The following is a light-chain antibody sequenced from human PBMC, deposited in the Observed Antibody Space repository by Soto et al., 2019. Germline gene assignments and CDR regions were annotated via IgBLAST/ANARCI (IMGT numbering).Light chain of an antibody. CDR3: QESISNLGT. Sequence: DVQMTQSPSTLSASVGDRVTITCRASQSINNLLAWYQQKPGKAPKFLIYDVSTLESGVPSRFSGSGSGTEFTLTISSLQSEDFATYYCQESISNLGTFGPGTKVDIK. V-gene: IGKV1-5*01. CDR1: QSINNL. J-gene: IGKJ3*01. CDR2: DVS.